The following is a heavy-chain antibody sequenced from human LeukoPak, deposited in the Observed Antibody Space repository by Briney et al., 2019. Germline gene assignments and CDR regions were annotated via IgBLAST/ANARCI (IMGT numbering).Heavy chain of an antibody. J-gene: IGHJ3*02. CDR1: GFTFSDST. V-gene: IGHV3-73*01. D-gene: IGHD2-8*02. CDR2: VRSKANSYAT. CDR3: TLLNDAFDI. Sequence: GRSLRLSCSASGFTFSDSTMHWVRQASGEGREWVGRVRSKANSYATAYAASVKGRFTISRDDSKNTVYLQMNRLKTEDTAVYYCTLLNDAFDIWGQGTMVTVSS.